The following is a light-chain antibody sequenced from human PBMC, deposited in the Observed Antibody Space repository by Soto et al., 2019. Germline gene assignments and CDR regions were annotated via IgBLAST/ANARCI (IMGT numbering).Light chain of an antibody. V-gene: IGKV1-39*01. Sequence: DIQMTQSPSSLSASVGDRVTISCRASQSISTYLNWYRQKPGKAPELLIYTASTLQSGVPSRFSGSGSGTDFTLTISGLQPEDFATYYCQQSYSTPPDTFCQGTKLEI. J-gene: IGKJ2*01. CDR2: TAS. CDR3: QQSYSTPPDT. CDR1: QSISTY.